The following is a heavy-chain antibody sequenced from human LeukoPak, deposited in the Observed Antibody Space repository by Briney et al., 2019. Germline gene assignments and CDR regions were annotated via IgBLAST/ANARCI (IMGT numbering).Heavy chain of an antibody. CDR1: GFTFSSYW. D-gene: IGHD1-26*01. CDR2: IKQDGSEK. Sequence: GGSLRLSCAASGFTFSSYWMSWVRQAPGKGLEWVANIKQDGSEKYYVDSVKGRFTISRDNAKNSLYLQMNSLKTEDTAVYYCTTDGVGVEGATYDNWGQGTLVSVSS. CDR3: TTDGVGVEGATYDN. J-gene: IGHJ4*02. V-gene: IGHV3-7*03.